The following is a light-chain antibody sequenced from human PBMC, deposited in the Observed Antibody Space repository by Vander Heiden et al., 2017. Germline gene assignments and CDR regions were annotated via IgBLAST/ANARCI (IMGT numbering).Light chain of an antibody. CDR3: QQRSNWPYT. V-gene: IGKV3-11*01. CDR2: DAS. J-gene: IGKJ2*01. Sequence: IVSTPSPGTLSLSLGEGATLSCRASQSVRSYLVWYQQKPGQAPRLLIYDASNRATGIPARFSGSGSGTDFTLTISSLEPEDFAVYYCQQRSNWPYTFGQGTKLEIK. CDR1: QSVRSY.